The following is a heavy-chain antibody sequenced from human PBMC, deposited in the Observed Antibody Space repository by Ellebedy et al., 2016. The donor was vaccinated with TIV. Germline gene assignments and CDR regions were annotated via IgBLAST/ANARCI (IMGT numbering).Heavy chain of an antibody. D-gene: IGHD6-19*01. CDR1: GGTFSGYR. J-gene: IGHJ4*02. Sequence: MPGGSLRLSCAVYGGTFSGYRWSGSRQPPGKGREWNGEINHSGSTNYNPSLKSRVTISLDTSKNQFSLKLSSVTAADTAVYYCARVTGLAVAGANWGQGTLVAVSS. CDR3: ARVTGLAVAGAN. V-gene: IGHV4-34*01. CDR2: INHSGST.